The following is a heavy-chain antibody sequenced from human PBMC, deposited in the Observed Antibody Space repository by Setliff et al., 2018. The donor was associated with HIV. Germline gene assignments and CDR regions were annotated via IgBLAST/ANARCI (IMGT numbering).Heavy chain of an antibody. V-gene: IGHV3-74*01. CDR2: INSDGSSI. Sequence: QSGGSLRLSCAASGFIFSNYWMHWVRQAPGKGLVWVSRINSDGSSISYADSVKGRFTISRDNAKNTLYLQMNSLRGEDTAVYYCARHSDWYGNDAFDIWGQGTRVTVSS. CDR1: GFIFSNYW. D-gene: IGHD6-19*01. J-gene: IGHJ3*02. CDR3: ARHSDWYGNDAFDI.